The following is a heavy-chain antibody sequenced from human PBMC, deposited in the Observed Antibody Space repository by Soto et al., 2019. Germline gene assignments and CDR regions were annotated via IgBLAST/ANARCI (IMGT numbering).Heavy chain of an antibody. Sequence: QVQLMESGGGVVQPGRSLRLSCAASGFSFSRYGMHWVRQAPGKGLEWVAVISHDEVTKFYADSVRGRFTISRDNSKNKLYLQMNSLTADDTAVYSCATETSAGDPYEYWGQGTLVTVSS. CDR3: ATETSAGDPYEY. J-gene: IGHJ4*02. CDR1: GFSFSRYG. CDR2: ISHDEVTK. V-gene: IGHV3-33*01. D-gene: IGHD3-10*01.